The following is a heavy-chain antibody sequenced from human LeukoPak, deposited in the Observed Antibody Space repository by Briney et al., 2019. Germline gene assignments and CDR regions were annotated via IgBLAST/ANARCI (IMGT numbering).Heavy chain of an antibody. CDR3: ARIRSSLTVDY. D-gene: IGHD3-10*01. CDR2: IYYTGRT. J-gene: IGHJ4*02. Sequence: SETLSLTCSVSGGSISSSAYHWSWFRQHPGKGLEWIGYIYYTGRTYYSPSLKSRVTISLDTSKNQFSLNLSSVTAADTAVYFCARIRSSLTVDYWGQGTLVSVSS. CDR1: GGSISSSAYH. V-gene: IGHV4-31*03.